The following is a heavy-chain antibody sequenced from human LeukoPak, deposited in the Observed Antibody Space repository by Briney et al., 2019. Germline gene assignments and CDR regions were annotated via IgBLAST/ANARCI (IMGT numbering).Heavy chain of an antibody. V-gene: IGHV3-21*01. CDR3: ASDPTVASSC. Sequence: PGGSLRLSCAASGFTFSHYSMNWVRQAPGKGLEWVSSISSSSSYINYADSVKGRFTISRDNAKNSLYLQMNSLRAEDTAVYYCASDPTVASSCWGQGTPVTVSS. CDR2: ISSSSSYI. J-gene: IGHJ4*02. CDR1: GFTFSHYS. D-gene: IGHD4-23*01.